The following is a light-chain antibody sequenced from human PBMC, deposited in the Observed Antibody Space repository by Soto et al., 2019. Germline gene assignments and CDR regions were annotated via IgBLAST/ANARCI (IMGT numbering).Light chain of an antibody. Sequence: EIVLTQSPATLSLSPGERATLSCRASESVSNSLAWYQQKPGQAPRLLIYDASNRATVIPARFSGRGSGTAFSLTISSLKPEDVVAYYCQQRSNWPLLTFGGGTKVEIK. CDR1: ESVSNS. CDR3: QQRSNWPLLT. J-gene: IGKJ4*01. V-gene: IGKV3-11*01. CDR2: DAS.